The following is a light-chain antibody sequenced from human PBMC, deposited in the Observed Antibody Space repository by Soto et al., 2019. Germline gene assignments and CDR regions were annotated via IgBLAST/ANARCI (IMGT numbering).Light chain of an antibody. CDR1: QTISSW. CDR3: QQYTSYS. V-gene: IGKV1-5*03. J-gene: IGKJ1*01. Sequence: DIEMTQSPSTLSGSVGDRVTITCRASQTISSWLAWYQQKPGKATKLLIYKASNLESGVPSRFSGSGSGTEFTITISSLQPDDFATYYCQQYTSYSFGQGTKVDIK. CDR2: KAS.